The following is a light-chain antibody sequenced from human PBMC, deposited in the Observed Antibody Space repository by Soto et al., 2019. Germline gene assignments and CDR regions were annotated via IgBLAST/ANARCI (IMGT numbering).Light chain of an antibody. V-gene: IGKV1-5*03. Sequence: DIQMTQSPSTLSASVGDRVTITCWASQSISSWLAWYQQRPGKAPGLLIYKASSLESGVPSRFSGSGSGTEFTLTISSLQPDDFATYYCQQYSTYSRTFGQGTKVEL. CDR3: QQYSTYSRT. CDR2: KAS. CDR1: QSISSW. J-gene: IGKJ1*01.